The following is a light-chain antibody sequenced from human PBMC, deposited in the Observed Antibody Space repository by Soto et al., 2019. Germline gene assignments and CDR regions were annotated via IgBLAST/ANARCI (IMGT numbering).Light chain of an antibody. CDR2: DVI. J-gene: IGLJ1*01. CDR1: TSDVGGYNY. CDR3: SSYTNTTTYV. V-gene: IGLV2-14*01. Sequence: QSVLTQPASVSGSPGQSVAISGTGTTSDVGGYNYVSWYQQHPGKAPKLIIQDVINRPSGVSDRFSGSKSGNTASLTISGLQAEDEADYYCSSYTNTTTYVFGRGTNLTVL.